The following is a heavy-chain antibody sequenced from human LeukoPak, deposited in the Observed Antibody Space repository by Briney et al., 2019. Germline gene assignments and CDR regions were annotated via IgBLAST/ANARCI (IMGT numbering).Heavy chain of an antibody. CDR1: GFTFSSYS. J-gene: IGHJ6*02. D-gene: IGHD5-18*01. CDR2: ISSSSSYI. Sequence: PGGSLRLSCAASGFTFSSYSMNWVRQAPGKGLEWVSSISSSSSYIYYADSVKGRFTISRDNAKNSLFLQMTSLRAEDTAVYYCARDIAAMGLYYYYGMDVWGQETTVTVSS. CDR3: ARDIAAMGLYYYYGMDV. V-gene: IGHV3-21*01.